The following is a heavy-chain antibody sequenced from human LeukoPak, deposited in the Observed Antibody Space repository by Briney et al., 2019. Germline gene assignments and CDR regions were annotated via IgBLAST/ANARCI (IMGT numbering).Heavy chain of an antibody. CDR1: GVSISDYS. CDR3: ARDRTAPRQRFFDY. Sequence: RPSETLSLTCGVSGVSISDYSGRWMRQPAGKGREFIGRLSSSANTYCSLSLKSRITLSMHTSKNHFSLNLPSVTAADAADYYCARDRTAPRQRFFDYWGKGILVTVSS. D-gene: IGHD2-21*02. J-gene: IGHJ4*02. V-gene: IGHV4-4*07. CDR2: LSSSANT.